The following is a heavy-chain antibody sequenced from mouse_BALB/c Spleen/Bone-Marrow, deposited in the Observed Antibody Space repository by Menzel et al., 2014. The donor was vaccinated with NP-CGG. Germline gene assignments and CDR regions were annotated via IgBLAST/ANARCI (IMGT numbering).Heavy chain of an antibody. V-gene: IGHV2-9*02. CDR1: GFSLTSYG. D-gene: IGHD4-1*01. CDR2: IWAGGST. CDR3: ARDWDWYFDV. Sequence: VKVVESGPGLVAPSQSLSITCTVSGFSLTSYGVHWVRQPPGKGLEWLGVIWAGGSTNYNSALMSRLSISKDNSKSQVFLKMNSLQTEDTAMYYCARDWDWYFDVWGAGTTVTVSS. J-gene: IGHJ1*01.